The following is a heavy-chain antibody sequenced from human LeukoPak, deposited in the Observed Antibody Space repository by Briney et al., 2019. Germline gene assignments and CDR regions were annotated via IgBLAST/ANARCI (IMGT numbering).Heavy chain of an antibody. J-gene: IGHJ6*03. V-gene: IGHV1-2*02. CDR3: ARDKKVGVVIKANYYYYYYMDV. CDR1: GYTFTGYY. Sequence: GASVKVSCKASGYTFTGYYMHWVRQAPGQGLEWMGWINPNSGGTNYAQKFQGGVTMTRDTSISTAYMELSRLRSDDTAVYYCARDKKVGVVIKANYYYYYYMDVWGKGTTVTVSS. D-gene: IGHD3-3*01. CDR2: INPNSGGT.